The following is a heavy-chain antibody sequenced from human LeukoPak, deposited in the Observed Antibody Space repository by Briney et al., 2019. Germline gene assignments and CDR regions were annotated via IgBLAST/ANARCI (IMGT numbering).Heavy chain of an antibody. CDR2: INAADNT. D-gene: IGHD4-17*01. CDR1: GYTFTTYA. Sequence: GASVKVSCKASGYTFTTYAIHWVRQAPGQSLERMGWINAADNTKYSQKFQGRVTFTRDTSASTAYMELSSLRSEDTAIYYCAHLLDYGDNRLDFWGQGTLVAVSS. CDR3: AHLLDYGDNRLDF. J-gene: IGHJ4*02. V-gene: IGHV1-3*01.